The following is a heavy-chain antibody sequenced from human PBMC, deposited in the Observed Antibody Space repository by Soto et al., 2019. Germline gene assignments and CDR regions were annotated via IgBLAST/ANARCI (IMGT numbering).Heavy chain of an antibody. D-gene: IGHD4-17*01. J-gene: IGHJ4*02. CDR3: ARASGATVVTQGGYYFDY. CDR2: IYYSGST. CDR1: GGSVSSGSYY. Sequence: SETLSLTCTVSGGSVSSGSYYWSWIRQPPGKGLEWIGYIYYSGSTNYNPSLKSRVTISVDTSKNQFSLKLSSVTAADTAVYYCARASGATVVTQGGYYFDYWGQGTLVTVSS. V-gene: IGHV4-61*01.